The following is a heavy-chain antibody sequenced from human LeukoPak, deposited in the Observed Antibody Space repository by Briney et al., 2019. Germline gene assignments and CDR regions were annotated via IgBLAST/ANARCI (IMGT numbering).Heavy chain of an antibody. CDR1: GFTVSSNY. Sequence: GGSLRLSCAASGFTVSSNYMSWVRQAPGKGLEWVSVIYSDGSTYYADSVKGRFTISRDNSKNTLYLQMNSLRAEDTAVYYCARARYSGSYDFDYWGQGTLVTVSS. D-gene: IGHD1-26*01. CDR3: ARARYSGSYDFDY. J-gene: IGHJ4*02. CDR2: IYSDGST. V-gene: IGHV3-53*01.